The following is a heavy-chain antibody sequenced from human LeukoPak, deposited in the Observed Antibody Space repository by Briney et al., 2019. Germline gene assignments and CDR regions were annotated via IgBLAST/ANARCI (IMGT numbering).Heavy chain of an antibody. D-gene: IGHD2-2*02. CDR3: ARDMGYCSSTSCFTFDY. V-gene: IGHV3-21*01. Sequence: PGGSLRLSCAASGFTFSSYSMNWVRQAPGKGLEWVSSISSSSSYIYYADSAKGRFTISRDNAKNSLYLQMNSLRAEDTAVYYCARDMGYCSSTSCFTFDYWGQGTLVTVSS. CDR2: ISSSSSYI. J-gene: IGHJ4*02. CDR1: GFTFSSYS.